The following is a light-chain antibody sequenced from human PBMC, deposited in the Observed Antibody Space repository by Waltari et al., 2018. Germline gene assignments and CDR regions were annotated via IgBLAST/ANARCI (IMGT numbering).Light chain of an antibody. CDR3: ASYTSSDSFVV. J-gene: IGLJ2*01. CDR2: DVT. Sequence: QSALTQPASVSGSTGQSITIACTGTSRDNGDYNVVSWYQHHPGEAPKLVIYDVTKRPSGISNRFSGSKSGNTASLTISGLQAEDEANYVCASYTSSDSFVVFGGGTKLTVL. V-gene: IGLV2-14*03. CDR1: SRDNGDYNV.